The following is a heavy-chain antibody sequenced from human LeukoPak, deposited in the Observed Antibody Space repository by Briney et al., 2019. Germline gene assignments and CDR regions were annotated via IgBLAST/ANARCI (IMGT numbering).Heavy chain of an antibody. V-gene: IGHV3-30*18. D-gene: IGHD1-26*01. Sequence: PGRSLRLSCAASGFTLSSYGMHWVRQAPGKGLEWAAVISYDGSNKYYADSVKGRFTISRDNSKNTLYLQMNSLRAEDTAVYYCAKFSSGSPHGDDYWGQGTLVTVSS. CDR3: AKFSSGSPHGDDY. CDR2: ISYDGSNK. J-gene: IGHJ4*02. CDR1: GFTLSSYG.